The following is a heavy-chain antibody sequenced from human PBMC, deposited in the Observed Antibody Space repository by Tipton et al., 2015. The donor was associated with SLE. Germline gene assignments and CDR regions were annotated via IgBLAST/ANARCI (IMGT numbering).Heavy chain of an antibody. D-gene: IGHD6-13*01. Sequence: TLSLTCTVSGGSLNSGRYYWSWIRQPAGKGLEWIGHIYTRGSTDYNPSLMSRVTISRDTSKSQFSLRLSSVTAADTAVYYCAREVEGYSSSWFKGFFDVWGQGTLVTVSS. CDR3: AREVEGYSSSWFKGFFDV. CDR1: GGSLNSGRYY. CDR2: IYTRGST. J-gene: IGHJ4*02. V-gene: IGHV4-61*09.